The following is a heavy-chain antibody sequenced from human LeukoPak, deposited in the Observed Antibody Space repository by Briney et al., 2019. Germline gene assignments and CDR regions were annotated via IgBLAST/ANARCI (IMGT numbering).Heavy chain of an antibody. J-gene: IGHJ3*02. D-gene: IGHD3-22*01. CDR1: GGSILSSSYY. CDR2: IYYSGST. CDR3: VRPSSSDYLDAFDI. V-gene: IGHV4-39*02. Sequence: SETPSLTCTVSGGSILSSSYYWGWIRQPPGKGLEWIGSIYYSGSTYYNPSLKSRVTISVDTSKNHFSLKLGSVTAADTAVYYCVRPSSSDYLDAFDIWGQGTMVTVSS.